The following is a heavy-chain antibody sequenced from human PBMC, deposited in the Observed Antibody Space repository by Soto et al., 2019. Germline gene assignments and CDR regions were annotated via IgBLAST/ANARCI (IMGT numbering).Heavy chain of an antibody. CDR2: IYHSGST. Sequence: QVQLQESGPGLVKPSGTLSLTCAVSGGSISSSNWWRWVRQPPGKGLEWIGEIYHSGSTNYNPSLKRRVTISVDKSKNQFSLKLNSVTAADTAVYYCARARGITIFGVVITPNWFDPWGQGTLVTVSS. CDR1: GGSISSSNW. J-gene: IGHJ5*02. V-gene: IGHV4-4*02. D-gene: IGHD3-3*01. CDR3: ARARGITIFGVVITPNWFDP.